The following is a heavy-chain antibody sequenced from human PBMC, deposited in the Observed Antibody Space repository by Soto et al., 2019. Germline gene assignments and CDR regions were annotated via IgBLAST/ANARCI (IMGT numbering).Heavy chain of an antibody. Sequence: QVQLVQSGAEVKKPGASVKVSCKASGYTFTNYVISWVRQAPGQGLEWMGWISAFNGNIKYTQKFQGRLTMTTDTSTSTVSMELRSLRSDDTAIYYCSRDSSGYVILDYCGQGTLVTVAS. J-gene: IGHJ4*02. CDR2: ISAFNGNI. CDR3: SRDSSGYVILDY. V-gene: IGHV1-18*01. D-gene: IGHD3-22*01. CDR1: GYTFTNYV.